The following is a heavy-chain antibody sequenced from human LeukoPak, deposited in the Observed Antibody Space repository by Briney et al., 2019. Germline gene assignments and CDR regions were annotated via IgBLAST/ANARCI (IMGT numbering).Heavy chain of an antibody. D-gene: IGHD4-17*01. Sequence: GGSLRLSCAASGFTFDDYAMHWVRQAPGKGLEWVSGIGWNSGSMDYADSVKGRFTISRDNAQNSLYLQMNSLRAEDTAVYYCTRGSYGDYEYWGQGTLVTVSS. CDR2: IGWNSGSM. CDR1: GFTFDDYA. CDR3: TRGSYGDYEY. J-gene: IGHJ4*02. V-gene: IGHV3-9*01.